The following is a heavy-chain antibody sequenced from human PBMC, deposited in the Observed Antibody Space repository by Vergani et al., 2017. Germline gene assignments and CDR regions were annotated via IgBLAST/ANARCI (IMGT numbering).Heavy chain of an antibody. V-gene: IGHV3-30*03. Sequence: QVQLVESGGGVVQPGRSLRLSCAASGFTFSSYGMHWVRQAPGKGLEWVAVISYDGSNKYYADSVKGRFTISRDNSKNTLYLQMNSLRAEDTAVYYCAXGGYYGSGSYYQFYYFDYWGQGTLVTVSS. D-gene: IGHD3-10*01. CDR3: AXGGYYGSGSYYQFYYFDY. CDR2: ISYDGSNK. CDR1: GFTFSSYG. J-gene: IGHJ4*02.